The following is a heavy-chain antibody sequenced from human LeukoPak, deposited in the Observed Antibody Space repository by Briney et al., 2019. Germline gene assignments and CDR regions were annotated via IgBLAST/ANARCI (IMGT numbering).Heavy chain of an antibody. CDR2: IIPSDGFT. CDR3: ASLITMIVVVPLWDWGAFDI. D-gene: IGHD3-22*01. CDR1: GYTFSSYY. Sequence: ASVKVSCKASGYTFSSYYVHWVRQAPGQGLEWMGMIIPSDGFTSYAQKFQGRVTMTRDMSTSTVYMELSSLRSDDTAVYYCASLITMIVVVPLWDWGAFDIWGQGTMVTVSS. J-gene: IGHJ3*02. V-gene: IGHV1-46*01.